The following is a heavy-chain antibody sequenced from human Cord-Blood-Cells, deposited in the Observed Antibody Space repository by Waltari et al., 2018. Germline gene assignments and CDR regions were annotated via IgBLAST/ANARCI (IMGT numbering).Heavy chain of an antibody. CDR3: ARDTVVTYYDILTGYDAFDI. CDR1: GGSISSGDYY. Sequence: QVQLQESGPGLVKPSQTLSLTCTVSGGSISSGDYYWSWIRQPPGKGLEWIGYIYYSCSTYDNPSLKSRVTISVDTSKNQFSLKPSSVTAADTAVYYCARDTVVTYYDILTGYDAFDIWGQGTMVTVSS. D-gene: IGHD3-9*01. J-gene: IGHJ3*02. V-gene: IGHV4-30-4*08. CDR2: IYYSCST.